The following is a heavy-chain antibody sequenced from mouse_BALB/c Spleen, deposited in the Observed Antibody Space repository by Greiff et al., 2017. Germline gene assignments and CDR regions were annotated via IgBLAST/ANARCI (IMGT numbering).Heavy chain of an antibody. CDR2: ISYSGST. CDR1: GDSITSGY. V-gene: IGHV3-8*02. J-gene: IGHJ4*01. D-gene: IGHD1-2*01. Sequence: EVKLVESGPSLVKPSQTLSLTCSVTGDSITSGYWNWIRKFPGNKLEYMGYISYSGSTYYNPSLKSRISITRDTSKNQYYLQLNSVTTEDTATYYCARGITTARVDYAMDYWGQGTSVTVSS. CDR3: ARGITTARVDYAMDY.